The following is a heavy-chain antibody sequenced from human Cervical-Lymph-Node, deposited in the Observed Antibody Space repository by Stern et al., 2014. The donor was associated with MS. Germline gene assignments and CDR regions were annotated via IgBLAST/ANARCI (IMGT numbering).Heavy chain of an antibody. Sequence: QVTLKESGPTLVKATQPLTLTCTFSGFALRNSGVSVAWIRQGPGDALKWLEVLYWDNEKRYSPSLKSRLSITKDAFESHVVLTMTNMDPVDTATYYCAHSLPGDYYDAFDFWGQGTMVTVSS. CDR3: AHSLPGDYYDAFDF. CDR1: GFALRNSGVS. CDR2: LYWDNEK. J-gene: IGHJ3*01. V-gene: IGHV2-5*02. D-gene: IGHD4-17*01.